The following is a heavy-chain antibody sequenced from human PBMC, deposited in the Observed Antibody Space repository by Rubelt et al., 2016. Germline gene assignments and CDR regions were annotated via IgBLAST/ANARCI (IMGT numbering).Heavy chain of an antibody. Sequence: QVQLQESGPGLVKPSQTLSLTCTVSGGSISSGGYYWTWIRQPPGKGLEWIGEINDWGTTNYNPSLGSRVTISVDTSTDQFFLKLNSVTAADTAVYYCARGREVLRLLDIWSQGTWVTVSS. CDR3: ARGREVLRLLDI. CDR2: INDWGTT. V-gene: IGHV4-31*03. D-gene: IGHD2-15*01. CDR1: GGSISSGGYY. J-gene: IGHJ3*02.